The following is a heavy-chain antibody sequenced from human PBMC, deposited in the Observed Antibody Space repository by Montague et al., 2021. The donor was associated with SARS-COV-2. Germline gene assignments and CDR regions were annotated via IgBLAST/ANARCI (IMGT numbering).Heavy chain of an antibody. CDR2: IYYSGST. D-gene: IGHD1-7*01. J-gene: IGHJ5*02. Sequence: SDTLSLTRTVSGGSVGSSHYYWAWIRQPPGKGLEWIGTIYYSGSTYYNPSPRSRVTIDVDASTNQFSLTLHSVTAADTAVYFCARGLYNWNYEHWFDTWGQGTLVTVSS. CDR3: ARGLYNWNYEHWFDT. CDR1: GGSVGSSHYY. V-gene: IGHV4-39*01.